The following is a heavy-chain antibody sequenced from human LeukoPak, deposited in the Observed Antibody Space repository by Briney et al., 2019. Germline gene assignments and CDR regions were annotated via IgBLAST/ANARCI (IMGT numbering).Heavy chain of an antibody. J-gene: IGHJ5*02. CDR2: IYTSGST. CDR3: ARHGPYYGSGSYGFDP. Sequence: SSETLSLTCTVSGGSISSYYWSWIRQPAGKGLEWIGRIYTSGSTNYNPSLKSRVTMSVDTSKNQFSLKLSSVTAADTAVYYCARHGPYYGSGSYGFDPWGQGTLVTVSS. D-gene: IGHD3-10*01. V-gene: IGHV4-4*07. CDR1: GGSISSYY.